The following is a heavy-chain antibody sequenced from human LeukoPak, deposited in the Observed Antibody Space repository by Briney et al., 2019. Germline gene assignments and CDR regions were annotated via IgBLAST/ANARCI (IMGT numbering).Heavy chain of an antibody. V-gene: IGHV3-21*01. CDR1: GFTFSSYS. Sequence: PGGSLRLSCAASGFTFSSYSMNWVRQAPGKGLEWVSSISSSSSYIYYADSVKGRFTISRGNAKNSLSLQMNSLRAEDTAVYYCARGRQNSGSYSDAFDIWGQGTVVTVSS. D-gene: IGHD1-26*01. J-gene: IGHJ3*02. CDR3: ARGRQNSGSYSDAFDI. CDR2: ISSSSSYI.